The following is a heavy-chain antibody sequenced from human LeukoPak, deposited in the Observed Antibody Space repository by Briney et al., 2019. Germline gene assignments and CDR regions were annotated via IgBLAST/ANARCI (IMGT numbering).Heavy chain of an antibody. CDR1: GYTFTSYG. CDR2: ISAYNGNT. Sequence: ASVKVSCKASGYTFTSYGISWVRQAPGQGLEWMGWISAYNGNTNYAQKLQGRVTMTTDTSTSTAYMELRSLRSDDTAVYYCARDFESRPYGSECGSDYWGQGTLVTVSS. V-gene: IGHV1-18*01. D-gene: IGHD3-10*01. J-gene: IGHJ4*02. CDR3: ARDFESRPYGSECGSDY.